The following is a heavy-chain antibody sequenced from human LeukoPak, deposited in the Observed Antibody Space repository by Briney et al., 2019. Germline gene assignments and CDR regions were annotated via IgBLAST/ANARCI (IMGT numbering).Heavy chain of an antibody. CDR3: AREAHDYSTYVDS. V-gene: IGHV4-39*07. J-gene: IGHJ4*02. D-gene: IGHD4-11*01. CDR2: IYYSGRN. CDR1: GVSIRGTSSC. Sequence: AETLSLTCTVSGVSIRGTSSCWGWIRPAPGKGLEWTGSIYYSGRNYYNPSLKTEVTISKETSKNQCSLRLASGTAADTAVYSGAREAHDYSTYVDSWGQGTLVTVSS.